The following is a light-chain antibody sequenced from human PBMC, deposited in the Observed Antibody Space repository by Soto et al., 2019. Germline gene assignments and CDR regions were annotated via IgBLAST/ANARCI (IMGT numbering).Light chain of an antibody. CDR1: SSDIGSNT. Sequence: QSALTQPPSASGTPGQRVTISCSGGSSDIGSNTVNWYQQLPGTAPKLLIYNNNQRPSGVPDRFSGSKSGTSASLAISGLQSEDEADYYCAAWDDRLKGVVFGGGTKLTVL. CDR3: AAWDDRLKGVV. CDR2: NNN. V-gene: IGLV1-44*01. J-gene: IGLJ2*01.